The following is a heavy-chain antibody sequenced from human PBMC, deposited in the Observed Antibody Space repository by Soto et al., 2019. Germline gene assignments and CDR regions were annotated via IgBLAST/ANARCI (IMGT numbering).Heavy chain of an antibody. CDR1: GYTFTSYG. V-gene: IGHV1-18*01. D-gene: IGHD2-2*01. J-gene: IGHJ6*02. CDR3: ARDRDIVVVPAAIYYYYYYGMDV. CDR2: ISAYNGNT. Sequence: QVQLVQSGAEVKKPGASVKVSCKASGYTFTSYGISWVRQAPGQGLEWMGWISAYNGNTNYAQKLQGRVTMTTDTSTSTAYMELRSLRSDETAVYYCARDRDIVVVPAAIYYYYYYGMDVWGQGTTVTVSS.